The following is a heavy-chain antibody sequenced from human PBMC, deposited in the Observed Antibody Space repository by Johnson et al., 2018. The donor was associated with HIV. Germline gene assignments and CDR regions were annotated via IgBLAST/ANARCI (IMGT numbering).Heavy chain of an antibody. CDR2: INWKGGST. V-gene: IGHV3-20*04. J-gene: IGHJ3*01. Sequence: EVQLVESGGGVVRPGGSLRLSCAASGFTFDDYGMSWVRQGPGKGLEWVSGINWKGGSTGYADSVKGGFTISRDNAKNSLYLQMKSLKTEDTAVYYCARGYGVYATSFDVWGQGTVVAVSS. CDR3: ARGYGVYATSFDV. D-gene: IGHD5/OR15-5a*01. CDR1: GFTFDDYG.